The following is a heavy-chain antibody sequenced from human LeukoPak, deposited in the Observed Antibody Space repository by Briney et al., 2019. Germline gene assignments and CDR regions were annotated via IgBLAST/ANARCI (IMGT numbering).Heavy chain of an antibody. CDR3: AREVNVWGSYPNWNPLSY. Sequence: ASVKVSCKASGGTFISYAISWVRQAPGQGLEWMGGIIPIFGTANYAQKFQGRVTITADESTSTAYMELSSLRSEDTAVYYCAREVNVWGSYPNWNPLSYWGQGTLVTVSS. CDR1: GGTFISYA. V-gene: IGHV1-69*13. CDR2: IIPIFGTA. J-gene: IGHJ4*02. D-gene: IGHD3-16*02.